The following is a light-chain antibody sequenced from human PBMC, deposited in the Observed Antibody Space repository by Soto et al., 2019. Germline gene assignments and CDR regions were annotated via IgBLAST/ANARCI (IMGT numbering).Light chain of an antibody. Sequence: DIQMTQSPSTLSGSVGDRVTITCRASQTISSWLAWYQQKPGKAPKLLIYKASTLKSGVPSRFSGSGSGTEFTLTISSLQPDDFETYYCQHYNRYSEAFGKGTKVDIX. CDR3: QHYNRYSEA. CDR2: KAS. V-gene: IGKV1-5*03. J-gene: IGKJ1*01. CDR1: QTISSW.